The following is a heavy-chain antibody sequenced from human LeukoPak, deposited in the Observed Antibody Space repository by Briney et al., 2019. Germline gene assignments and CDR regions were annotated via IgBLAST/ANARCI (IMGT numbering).Heavy chain of an antibody. CDR3: ARASVTYYYYYYMDV. CDR2: IYYSGST. J-gene: IGHJ6*03. D-gene: IGHD4-11*01. Sequence: SETLSLTCIVSGGSISSYYWSWIRQPPGKELEWIGYIYYSGSTNYNPSLKSRVTISVDTSKNQFSLKLSSVTAADTAVYYCARASVTYYYYYYMDVWGKGTTVTVSS. V-gene: IGHV4-59*01. CDR1: GGSISSYY.